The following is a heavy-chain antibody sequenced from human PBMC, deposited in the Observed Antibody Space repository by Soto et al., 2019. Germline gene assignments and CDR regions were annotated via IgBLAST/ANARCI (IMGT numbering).Heavy chain of an antibody. V-gene: IGHV1-18*04. CDR1: GYTFTTYS. D-gene: IGHD2-8*02. J-gene: IGHJ4*02. Sequence: QVQLVQSGAEVKRPAASVNVSCKASGYTFTTYSLSWVRQAPGQGLEWMGWISPFNGDATYAQKFQDRVTLTTDTATSTAYMELRRLRDDDTAVYYCARVADIVLIPALDYWGRGTLVIVSS. CDR3: ARVADIVLIPALDY. CDR2: ISPFNGDA.